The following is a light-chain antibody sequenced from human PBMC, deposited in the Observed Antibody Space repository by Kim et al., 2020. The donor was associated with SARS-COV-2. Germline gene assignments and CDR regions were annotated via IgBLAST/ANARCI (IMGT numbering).Light chain of an antibody. V-gene: IGLV3-21*01. CDR1: NIGGHS. Sequence: SYELTQPPSVSVAPGQTARITCGGNNIGGHSLHWYQQKPGQDPVLVIYYDSDRPSGIPERFSGSKAATTATLTISRVEAGNEADYYCQVWDTDTDDYVFGAGTKVTVL. CDR2: YDS. J-gene: IGLJ1*01. CDR3: QVWDTDTDDYV.